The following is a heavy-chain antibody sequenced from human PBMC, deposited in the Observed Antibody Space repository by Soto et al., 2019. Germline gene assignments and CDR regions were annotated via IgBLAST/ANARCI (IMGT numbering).Heavy chain of an antibody. Sequence: QVQLVESGGGVVQPGRSLRLSCAASGFTFSSYAMHWVRQAPGKGLEWVAVISYDGSNKYYADSVKGRFTISRDNSKNTLYLQMNSLRAEDTAVYYCAREARSGYFGYCGQGTLFTVSS. J-gene: IGHJ4*02. CDR3: AREARSGYFGY. CDR1: GFTFSSYA. CDR2: ISYDGSNK. D-gene: IGHD1-26*01. V-gene: IGHV3-30-3*01.